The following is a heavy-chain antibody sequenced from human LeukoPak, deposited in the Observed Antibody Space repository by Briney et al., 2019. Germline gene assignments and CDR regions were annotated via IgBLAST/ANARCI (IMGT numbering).Heavy chain of an antibody. Sequence: GGSLRLSCAASGFTFSSYAMSWVRQAPGKGLEWVSAISGSGGSTYYADSVEGRFTISRDNSKNTLYLQMNSLRAEDTAVYYCAKDVKYCSSTSCPYYYYGMDVWGQGTTVTVSS. CDR3: AKDVKYCSSTSCPYYYYGMDV. J-gene: IGHJ6*02. CDR1: GFTFSSYA. D-gene: IGHD2-2*01. CDR2: ISGSGGST. V-gene: IGHV3-23*01.